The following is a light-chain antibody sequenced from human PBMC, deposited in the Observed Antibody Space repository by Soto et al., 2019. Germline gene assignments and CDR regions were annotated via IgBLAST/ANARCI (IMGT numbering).Light chain of an antibody. CDR1: QSISSW. Sequence: EIQMTHSPSTLSASVGDRVTITCRASQSISSWLAWYQQKPGKAPKLLIYDASSLESGVPSRFSGSGSGTEFTLTISSLQPDDFATYYCQQGTFGQGTKVDI. J-gene: IGKJ1*01. CDR2: DAS. V-gene: IGKV1-5*01. CDR3: QQGT.